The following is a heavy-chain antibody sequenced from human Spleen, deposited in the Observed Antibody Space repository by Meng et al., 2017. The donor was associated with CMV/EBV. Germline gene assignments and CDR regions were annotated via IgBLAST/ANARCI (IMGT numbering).Heavy chain of an antibody. J-gene: IGHJ3*02. D-gene: IGHD2-8*01. V-gene: IGHV1-18*01. Sequence: ASVKVSCKASGYTFTSYGVSWVRQAPGQGLEWMGWISAYSGNTDYAQKLQGRVTMTTDTSTSTAYMELTSLRSDDTAVYFCARSAVLEWTSAFDIWGQGTVVTVSS. CDR3: ARSAVLEWTSAFDI. CDR2: ISAYSGNT. CDR1: GYTFTSYG.